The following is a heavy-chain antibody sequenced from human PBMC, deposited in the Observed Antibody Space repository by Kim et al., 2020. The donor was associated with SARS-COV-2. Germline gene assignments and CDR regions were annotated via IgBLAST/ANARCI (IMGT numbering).Heavy chain of an antibody. D-gene: IGHD1-26*01. Sequence: QKLQGRVTMTTDTSTSTAYMELRSLRSDDTAVYYCARDLLTNSGSYPDYWGQGTLVTVSS. J-gene: IGHJ4*02. V-gene: IGHV1-18*01. CDR3: ARDLLTNSGSYPDY.